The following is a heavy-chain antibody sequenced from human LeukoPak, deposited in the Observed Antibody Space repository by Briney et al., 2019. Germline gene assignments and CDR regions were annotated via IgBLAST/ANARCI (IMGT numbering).Heavy chain of an antibody. V-gene: IGHV3-23*01. CDR2: VSGSGAIA. CDR3: ARAGYCSGGWGCFDY. D-gene: IGHD2-15*01. J-gene: IGHJ4*02. CDR1: GFTFSNYA. Sequence: GGSLRLSCAASGFTFSNYAMTWVRQAPGKGLEWVSAVSGSGAIAYYTDSVKGRFTISRDNSKNTLYLQMNSLRAEDTAVYYCARAGYCSGGWGCFDYWGQGTLVTVSS.